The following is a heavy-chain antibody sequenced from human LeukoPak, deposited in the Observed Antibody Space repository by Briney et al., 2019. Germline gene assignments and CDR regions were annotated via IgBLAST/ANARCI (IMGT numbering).Heavy chain of an antibody. CDR3: TTDTFGARDS. CDR1: GYTFSRYW. V-gene: IGHV3-74*01. CDR2: INEDGSST. J-gene: IGHJ4*02. Sequence: PGGSLRLSCAASGYTFSRYWMHWVRQGPGKGLVWVSRINEDGSSTSYAESVRGRFIISRDNAKNTLYLQMNSLRAEDAAVYYCTTDTFGARDSWGQGTLVTVSS. D-gene: IGHD3-10*01.